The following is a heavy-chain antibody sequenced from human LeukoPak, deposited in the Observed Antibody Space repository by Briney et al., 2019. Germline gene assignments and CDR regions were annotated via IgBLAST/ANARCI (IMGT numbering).Heavy chain of an antibody. Sequence: GASVKVSCKASGYTFTGYYMHWVRQAPGQGLEWMGWINPNSGGTNYAQKFQGRVTMTRDTSIGTAYMELSRLRSDDTAVYYCARVITIFGVVANWGQGTLVTVSS. CDR1: GYTFTGYY. CDR2: INPNSGGT. D-gene: IGHD3-3*01. V-gene: IGHV1-2*02. J-gene: IGHJ4*02. CDR3: ARVITIFGVVAN.